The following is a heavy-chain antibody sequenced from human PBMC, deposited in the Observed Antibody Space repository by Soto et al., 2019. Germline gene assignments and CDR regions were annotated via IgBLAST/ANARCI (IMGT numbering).Heavy chain of an antibody. J-gene: IGHJ3*02. CDR2: IYYSGST. CDR3: ASPLNKQWIDAFDI. V-gene: IGHV4-39*01. CDR1: GGSISSSSYY. D-gene: IGHD5-12*01. Sequence: QLQLQESGPGLVKPSETLSLTCTVSGGSISSSSYYWGWIRQPPGKGLEWIGSIYYSGSTYYNPSLKSRVTISVDTSKNQFSLKLSSVTAADTAVYYCASPLNKQWIDAFDIWGQGTMVTVSS.